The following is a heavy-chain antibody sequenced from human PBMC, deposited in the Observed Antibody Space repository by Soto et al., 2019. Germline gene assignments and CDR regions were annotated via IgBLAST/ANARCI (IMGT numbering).Heavy chain of an antibody. J-gene: IGHJ4*02. CDR1: GFTFGDYW. Sequence: GSLRLSCAASGFTFGDYWMHWVRQPPGKGPEWVSRMTGDGRTTQYADSVKGRFTASRDNAKSTLYLQMNSLRAEDTAVFYCATAEVDYWGPGTLVTVSS. V-gene: IGHV3-74*03. CDR3: ATAEVDY. CDR2: MTGDGRTT.